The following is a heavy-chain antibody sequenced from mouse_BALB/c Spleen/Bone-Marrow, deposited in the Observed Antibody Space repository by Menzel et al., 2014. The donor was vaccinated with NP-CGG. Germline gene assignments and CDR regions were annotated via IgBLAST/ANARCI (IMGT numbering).Heavy chain of an antibody. CDR1: GFSLTSYG. V-gene: IGHV2-2*02. CDR2: IWSGGST. D-gene: IGHD4-1*01. Sequence: VQLQQSGPGLVRPSQSLSITCTVSGFSLTSYGVHWVRQSPGKGLEWLGVIWSGGSTDYNAAFISRLSITKDNSKSQVFFKMNSLQANDTAIYYCASNWDYAMDYWGQGTSVTVSS. J-gene: IGHJ4*01. CDR3: ASNWDYAMDY.